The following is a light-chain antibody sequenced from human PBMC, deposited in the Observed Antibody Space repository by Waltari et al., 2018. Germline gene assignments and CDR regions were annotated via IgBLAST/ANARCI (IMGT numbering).Light chain of an antibody. CDR3: QLFGSSPTWT. Sequence: ETVLTQSPGTLSLSPGERATLSCRASQSVSSTYLARYQQKPGQAPRLLIYGASTRATGIPDRFTGSGSGTEYTLTISRLEPEDFAVYYCQLFGSSPTWTFGQGTKVEIK. J-gene: IGKJ1*01. CDR1: QSVSSTY. V-gene: IGKV3-20*01. CDR2: GAS.